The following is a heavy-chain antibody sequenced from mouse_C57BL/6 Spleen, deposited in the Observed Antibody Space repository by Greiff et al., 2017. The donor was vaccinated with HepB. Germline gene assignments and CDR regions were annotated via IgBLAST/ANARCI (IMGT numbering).Heavy chain of an antibody. D-gene: IGHD2-14*01. CDR3: TEVWVPSYFDY. Sequence: QVQLQESGAELVRPGASVTLSCKASGYTFTDCEMHWVKQTPVHGLEWIGAIDPETGGTAYNQKFKGKAILTADKSSSTAYMELRSLTSEDAAVYYCTEVWVPSYFDYWGQGTTLTVSS. J-gene: IGHJ2*01. V-gene: IGHV1-15*01. CDR1: GYTFTDCE. CDR2: IDPETGGT.